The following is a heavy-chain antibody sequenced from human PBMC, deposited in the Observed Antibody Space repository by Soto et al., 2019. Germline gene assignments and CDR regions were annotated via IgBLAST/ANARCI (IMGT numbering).Heavy chain of an antibody. Sequence: SETLSLTCTVSGGSISSGGYYWSWIRQHPGKGLEWIGYIYYSGSTYYNPSLKSRVTISVDTSKNQFSLKLSSVTAADTAVYYCARGDCSGGSCYYEESSFDYWGQGTLVTVS. CDR3: ARGDCSGGSCYYEESSFDY. CDR1: GGSISSGGYY. D-gene: IGHD2-15*01. CDR2: IYYSGST. V-gene: IGHV4-31*03. J-gene: IGHJ4*02.